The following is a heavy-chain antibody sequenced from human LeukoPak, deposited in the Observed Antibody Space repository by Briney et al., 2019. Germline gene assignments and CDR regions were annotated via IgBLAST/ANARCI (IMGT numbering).Heavy chain of an antibody. CDR3: ARDLSSSGWDY. Sequence: GGSLRLPCGASGFTFRAYWMSWVRQAPGKGLEWVANIKQDGSEKYYVDSVKGRFTISRDNAKNSLYLQMNSLRAEDTAVYYCARDLSSSGWDYWGQGTLVTVSS. V-gene: IGHV3-7*03. CDR2: IKQDGSEK. CDR1: GFTFRAYW. D-gene: IGHD6-19*01. J-gene: IGHJ4*02.